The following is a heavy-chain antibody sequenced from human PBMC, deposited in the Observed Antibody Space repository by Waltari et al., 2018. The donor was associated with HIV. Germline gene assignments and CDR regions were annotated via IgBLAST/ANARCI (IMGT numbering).Heavy chain of an antibody. D-gene: IGHD5-12*01. J-gene: IGHJ4*02. CDR1: GCCISSTTNY. CDR3: ARDGRGSGVYGHQPKGAFDY. CDR2: VCYTGST. Sequence: QLQLQESGPGLVKPSETLSLTCTVSGCCISSTTNYWGWIRQSPGKGMEWIADVCYTGSTYNSPSVRSRITMDADTARNKISRKLSSVTAADTAVYYCARDGRGSGVYGHQPKGAFDYWGQGTLVTVSS. V-gene: IGHV4-39*07.